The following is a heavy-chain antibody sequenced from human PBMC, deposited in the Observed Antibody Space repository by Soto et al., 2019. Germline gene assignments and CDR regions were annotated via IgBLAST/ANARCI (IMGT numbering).Heavy chain of an antibody. J-gene: IGHJ4*02. CDR3: ACWGHIVPVATSDFDR. D-gene: IGHD5-12*01. Sequence: LRLSCASSLFPFTTYWMNWVRQTPGEGLMWVSRISPDGSDVGYADSVEGRFTVSRDNAKNTLYLQMHSLRAEDTAMYYCACWGHIVPVATSDFDRWGQGTMVTVSS. V-gene: IGHV3-74*01. CDR1: LFPFTTYW. CDR2: ISPDGSDV.